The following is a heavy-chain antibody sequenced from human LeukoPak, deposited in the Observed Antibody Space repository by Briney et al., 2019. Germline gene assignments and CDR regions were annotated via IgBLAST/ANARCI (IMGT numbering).Heavy chain of an antibody. CDR3: ARDRVDIVGADYYMDV. J-gene: IGHJ6*03. Sequence: GGSLRLSCAASGFTFSSYAVHWVRQAPGKGLEWVAVISYDGSNKYYADSVKGRFTISRDNSKNTLYLQMNSLRAEDTAVYYCARDRVDIVGADYYMDVWGKGTTVTVSS. D-gene: IGHD1-26*01. CDR1: GFTFSSYA. V-gene: IGHV3-30*04. CDR2: ISYDGSNK.